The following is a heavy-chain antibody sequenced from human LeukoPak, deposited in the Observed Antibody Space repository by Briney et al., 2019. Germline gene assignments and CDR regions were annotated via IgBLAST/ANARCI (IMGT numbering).Heavy chain of an antibody. CDR1: GGSIDSNS. D-gene: IGHD1-26*01. V-gene: IGHV4-59*08. CDR3: ARRSGGSWYFDY. J-gene: IGHJ4*02. CDR2: IYYSGTT. Sequence: SETLSLTCTVSGGSIDSNSWTWIRQPPGKGLEWIGYIYYSGTTNYNPSLMSRVTISEDTSKNQFSLKLSSVTAADTAVYYCARRSGGSWYFDYWGQGTLVTVSS.